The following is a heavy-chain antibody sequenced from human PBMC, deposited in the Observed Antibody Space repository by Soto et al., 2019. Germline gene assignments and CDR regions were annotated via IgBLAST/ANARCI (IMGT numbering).Heavy chain of an antibody. Sequence: GESLKTSCKAIGYTFTNYWIGWVRQTPGKGLEWMGIIFPGDSDTRYNPSFEGQVTVPADESISTAYLQWNTLKASDTAMYYCVRPNFGELTHFDFWGQGTLVTVSS. J-gene: IGHJ4*02. D-gene: IGHD3-16*01. V-gene: IGHV5-51*01. CDR2: IFPGDSDT. CDR3: VRPNFGELTHFDF. CDR1: GYTFTNYW.